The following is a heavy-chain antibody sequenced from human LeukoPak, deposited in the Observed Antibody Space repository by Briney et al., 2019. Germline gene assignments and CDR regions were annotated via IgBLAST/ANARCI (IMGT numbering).Heavy chain of an antibody. J-gene: IGHJ3*02. CDR1: GFTFSSYG. D-gene: IGHD1-26*01. Sequence: GGSLRLSCAASGFTFSSYGMHWVRQAPGKGLEWVAFIRYDGSNKYYADSVKGRFTISRDNSKNTLYLQMNSLRAEDTAVYYCAKGEEVGGTLGAFDIWGQGTMVTVSS. V-gene: IGHV3-30*02. CDR2: IRYDGSNK. CDR3: AKGEEVGGTLGAFDI.